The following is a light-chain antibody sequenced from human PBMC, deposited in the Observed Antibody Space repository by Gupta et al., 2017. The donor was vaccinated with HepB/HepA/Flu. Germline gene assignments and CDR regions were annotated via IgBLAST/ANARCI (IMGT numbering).Light chain of an antibody. J-gene: IGKJ3*01. V-gene: IGKV3-15*01. CDR1: LSVRSN. CDR3: HQYDNCPPFT. CDR2: CAS. Sequence: EIVLTQSTATLSVSPGERATLPCRASLSVRSNFSGYQQKPGQAPSLLIYCASTRATGIPARFFGSGSGTEFTLTISSLQSEDFAVYYCHQYDNCPPFTFGPGTKVDMK.